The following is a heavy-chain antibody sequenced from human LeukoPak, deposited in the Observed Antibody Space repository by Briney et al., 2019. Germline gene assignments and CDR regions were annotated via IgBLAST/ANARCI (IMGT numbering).Heavy chain of an antibody. J-gene: IGHJ6*02. V-gene: IGHV4-34*09. CDR1: GGSFSGYY. CDR3: ARDFYDFWSPYYYGMDV. Sequence: SETLSLTCAVYGGSFSGYYWSWIRQPPGKGLEWIGEINHSGSTYYNPSLKSRVTISVDTSKNQFSLKLSSVTAADTTVYYCARDFYDFWSPYYYGMDVWGQGTTVTVSS. D-gene: IGHD3-3*01. CDR2: INHSGST.